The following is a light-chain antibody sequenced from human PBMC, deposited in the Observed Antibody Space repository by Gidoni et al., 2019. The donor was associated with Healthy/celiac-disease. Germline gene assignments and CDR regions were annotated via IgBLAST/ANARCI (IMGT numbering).Light chain of an antibody. V-gene: IGKV1-39*01. Sequence: NPMTQSPSSLSASVRDRVTITFRGSQSISSYLTWYQQKPGKAPKLLIYAASSLQSGVPSRFSGSGSGTDFTLTISCLQPEDFATYYCQQSYSTPPTFGHXAKVDIK. CDR1: QSISSY. CDR2: AAS. CDR3: QQSYSTPPT. J-gene: IGKJ3*01.